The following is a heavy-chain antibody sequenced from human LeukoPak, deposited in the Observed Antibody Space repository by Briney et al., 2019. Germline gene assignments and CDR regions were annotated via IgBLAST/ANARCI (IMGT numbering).Heavy chain of an antibody. Sequence: GGSLRLSCAASGFTFDDYAMHWVRQAPGKVLEWVSLISWDGGSTYYADSVKGRFTISRDNSKNSLYLQMNSLRAEDTALYYCAKDIMVGYGSGSYSPDYYYYGMDVWGQGATVTVSS. CDR1: GFTFDDYA. CDR3: AKDIMVGYGSGSYSPDYYYYGMDV. D-gene: IGHD3-10*01. J-gene: IGHJ6*02. CDR2: ISWDGGST. V-gene: IGHV3-43D*03.